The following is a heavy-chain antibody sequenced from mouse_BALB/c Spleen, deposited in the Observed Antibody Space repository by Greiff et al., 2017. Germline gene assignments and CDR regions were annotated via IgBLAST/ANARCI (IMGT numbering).Heavy chain of an antibody. CDR3: ARGHYGNYPYYYAMDY. CDR2: IWAGGST. CDR1: GFSLTSYG. D-gene: IGHD2-1*01. V-gene: IGHV2-9*02. J-gene: IGHJ4*01. Sequence: QVQLKESGPGLVAPSQSLSITCTVSGFSLTSYGVHWVRQPPGKGLEWLGVIWAGGSTNYNSALMSRLSISKDNSKSQVFLKMNSLQTDDTAMYYCARGHYGNYPYYYAMDYWGQGTSVTVSS.